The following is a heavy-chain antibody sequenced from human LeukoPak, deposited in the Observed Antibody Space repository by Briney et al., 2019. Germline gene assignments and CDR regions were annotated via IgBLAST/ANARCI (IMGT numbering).Heavy chain of an antibody. D-gene: IGHD3-22*01. CDR2: ISYDGSNK. CDR1: GFTFSSYA. J-gene: IGHJ4*02. CDR3: AKSLYYYDR. V-gene: IGHV3-30-3*02. Sequence: PGRSLRLSCAASGFTFSSYAMHWVRQAPGKGLEWVAVISYDGSNKYYADSVKGRFTISRDNSKNTLYLQMNSLRAEDTAVYYCAKSLYYYDRWGQGTLVTVSS.